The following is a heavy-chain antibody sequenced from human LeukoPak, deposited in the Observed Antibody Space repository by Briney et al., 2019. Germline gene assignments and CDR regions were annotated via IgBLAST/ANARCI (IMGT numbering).Heavy chain of an antibody. CDR1: GYTFTSYY. V-gene: IGHV1-46*01. D-gene: IGHD4-17*01. CDR2: INPSGGST. Sequence: GASVKVSCKASGYTFTSYYMHWVRQASGQGLEWMGIINPSGGSTSYAQKFQGRVTMTRDTSTSTVYMELSSLRSEDTAVYYCAREPAHDYGDYFDWGQGTLVTVSS. CDR3: AREPAHDYGDYFD. J-gene: IGHJ4*02.